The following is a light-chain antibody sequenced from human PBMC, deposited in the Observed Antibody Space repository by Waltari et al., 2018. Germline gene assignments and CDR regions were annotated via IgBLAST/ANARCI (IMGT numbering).Light chain of an antibody. CDR1: QSVLYRSSNKNF. CDR3: QQYYSTIFT. J-gene: IGKJ3*01. CDR2: WAS. V-gene: IGKV4-1*01. Sequence: DIVVTQYPDSLSVSLGERATINCTSSQSVLYRSSNKNFLAWYQQKPGQPPKLLIYWASTRESGVPDRFSGSGSGTDFTLTISSLQAEDVAVYYCQQYYSTIFTFGPGTKVDSK.